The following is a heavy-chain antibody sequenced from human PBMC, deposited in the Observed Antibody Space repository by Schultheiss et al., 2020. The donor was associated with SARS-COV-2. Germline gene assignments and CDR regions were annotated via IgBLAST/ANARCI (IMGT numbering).Heavy chain of an antibody. CDR2: ISSSSSYI. V-gene: IGHV3-21*06. D-gene: IGHD2-2*01. CDR3: TTDPLGYCSSTSCYLDY. CDR1: GFTFSSYS. J-gene: IGHJ4*02. Sequence: GGSLRLSCAASGFTFSSYSMNWVRQAPGKGLEWVSSISSSSSYIYYADSVKGRFTISRDNAKNSLYLQMNSLRAEDTAVYYCTTDPLGYCSSTSCYLDYWGQGTLVTVSS.